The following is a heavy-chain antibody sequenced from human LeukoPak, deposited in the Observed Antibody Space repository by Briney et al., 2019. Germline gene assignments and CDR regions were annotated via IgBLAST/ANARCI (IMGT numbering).Heavy chain of an antibody. CDR1: GFTVSSNY. J-gene: IGHJ4*02. D-gene: IGHD3-10*01. CDR3: RVEWFGELSPFDY. CDR2: IYSGGST. Sequence: GGSLRLSCAASGFTVSSNYMSWVRQAPGKGLEWVSVIYSGGSTYYADSVKGRFTISRDNSKNTLYLQMNSLRAEDTAVYYCRVEWFGELSPFDYWGQGTLVTVSS. V-gene: IGHV3-53*01.